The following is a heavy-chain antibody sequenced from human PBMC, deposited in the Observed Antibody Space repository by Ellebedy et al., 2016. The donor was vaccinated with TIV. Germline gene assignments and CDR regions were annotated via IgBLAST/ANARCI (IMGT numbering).Heavy chain of an antibody. CDR3: TREDSRSPDN. CDR2: ISHSGRT. V-gene: IGHV4-39*07. J-gene: IGHJ4*02. D-gene: IGHD6-6*01. Sequence: MPSETLSLTCTVSGGSLSESGYHWGWVRQPPGKGLEWIGSISHSGRTYSNLSLKSRLTISIDTSKSQFSLKVTSVTAADTAVYHCTREDSRSPDNWGQGSLVTVSS. CDR1: GGSLSESGYH.